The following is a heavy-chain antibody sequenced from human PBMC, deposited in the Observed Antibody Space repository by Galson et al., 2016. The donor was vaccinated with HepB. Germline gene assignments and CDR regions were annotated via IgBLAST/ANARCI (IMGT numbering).Heavy chain of an antibody. J-gene: IGHJ4*02. Sequence: SLRLSCAASGFSFSTYWVAWVRQAPGKELEWVSGINRYGATTGYAASVKGRFTISRDNSNNTLYLQMNSLTTEDTAVYYCARDDYSGGRGSPDYWGQGTLVTVSS. D-gene: IGHD4/OR15-4a*01. CDR1: GFSFSTYW. V-gene: IGHV3-23*01. CDR3: ARDDYSGGRGSPDY. CDR2: INRYGATT.